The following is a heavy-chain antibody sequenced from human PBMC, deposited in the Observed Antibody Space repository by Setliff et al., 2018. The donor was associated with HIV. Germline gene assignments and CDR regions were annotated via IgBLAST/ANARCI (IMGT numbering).Heavy chain of an antibody. CDR3: ARDSVTISYYYYYMDV. CDR2: IYYSGST. Sequence: SETLSLTCAVYGGSFSSYYWSWIRQPPGKGLEWIGYIYYSGSTKHNPSLKSRVTISLDTSKNQFSLKLNSVTAADTAVYYCARDSVTISYYYYYMDVWGKGTTVTVSS. V-gene: IGHV4-59*12. J-gene: IGHJ6*03. D-gene: IGHD1-1*01. CDR1: GGSFSSYY.